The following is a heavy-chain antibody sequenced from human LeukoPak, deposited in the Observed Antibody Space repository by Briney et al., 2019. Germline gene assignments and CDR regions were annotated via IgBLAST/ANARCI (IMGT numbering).Heavy chain of an antibody. V-gene: IGHV4-34*01. Sequence: SETLSLTCAVYGGSFSGYYWSWIRQPPGKGLEWIGEINHSGSTNYNPSLKSQVTISVDTSKNQFSLKLSSVTAADTAVYYCARPYDSSGYYYYYWGQGTLVTVSS. CDR3: ARPYDSSGYYYYY. CDR2: INHSGST. CDR1: GGSFSGYY. J-gene: IGHJ4*02. D-gene: IGHD3-22*01.